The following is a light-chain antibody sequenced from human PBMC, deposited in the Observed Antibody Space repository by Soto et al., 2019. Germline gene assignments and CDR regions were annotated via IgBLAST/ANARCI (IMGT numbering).Light chain of an antibody. CDR2: EVS. CDR1: SSDFGDYNY. V-gene: IGLV2-14*01. J-gene: IGLJ3*02. CDR3: AAWDARVSGWV. Sequence: QSVLTQPASVSGSPGQSITISCTGTSSDFGDYNYVSWYQQHPGKAPKLMIYEVSDRPSGVPDRFSGSKSGTSASLAISGLQAEDEADYYCAAWDARVSGWVFGGGTKLTVL.